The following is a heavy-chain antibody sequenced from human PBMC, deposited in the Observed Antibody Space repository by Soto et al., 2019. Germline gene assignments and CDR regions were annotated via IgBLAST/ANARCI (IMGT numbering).Heavy chain of an antibody. J-gene: IGHJ3*02. CDR1: GFTFSSYA. CDR2: ISAGGGNT. V-gene: IGHV3-23*01. CDR3: AKRDRFGSGSYFNRGDAFNI. Sequence: GGSLRLSCAASGFTFSSYAMSWVRQAPGKGLEWVSAISAGGGNTYYADSVKGRFTISRDDSKNTLYLQMNSLRAEDTAVYYCAKRDRFGSGSYFNRGDAFNIWGQGTMVTVSS. D-gene: IGHD3-10*01.